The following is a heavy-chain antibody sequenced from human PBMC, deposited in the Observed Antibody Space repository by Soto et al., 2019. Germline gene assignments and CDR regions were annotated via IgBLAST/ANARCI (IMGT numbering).Heavy chain of an antibody. Sequence: GGSLRLSCAASGFTFSSYAMSWVRQAPGKGLEWVSAISGSGGSTYYADSVKGRFTISRDNSKNTLYLQMNSLRAEDTAVYYCAKVQDLTGYRAPDRRAGDWGQGTLVTVSS. CDR3: AKVQDLTGYRAPDRRAGD. V-gene: IGHV3-23*01. J-gene: IGHJ4*02. CDR1: GFTFSSYA. D-gene: IGHD3-9*01. CDR2: ISGSGGST.